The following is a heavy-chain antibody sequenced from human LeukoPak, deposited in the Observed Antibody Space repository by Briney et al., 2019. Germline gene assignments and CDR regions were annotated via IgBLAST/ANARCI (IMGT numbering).Heavy chain of an antibody. CDR2: IYSDGKT. CDR3: ARDALSSGSGNFEY. CDR1: GFTVSSNH. D-gene: IGHD6-19*01. J-gene: IGHJ4*01. V-gene: IGHV3-66*01. Sequence: GRSLRLSCVASGFTVSSNHMNSVREAPGKGLEWVSAIYSDGKTYYADSVRGRFTISRDDSKTMLDLQMSSLRDEHTAVYYCARDALSSGSGNFEYWGHGTLVTVSS.